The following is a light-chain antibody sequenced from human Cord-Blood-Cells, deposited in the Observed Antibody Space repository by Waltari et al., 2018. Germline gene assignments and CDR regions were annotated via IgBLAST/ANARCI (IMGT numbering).Light chain of an antibody. V-gene: IGKV1-5*03. Sequence: DIQMTQSPSTLSASVGDRVTITCRASQSISSGLAWYQQKPGKASKPLIYKASSLESGVPSRFSGSVSGTEFTLPISSLQPDDFATYYCQQYNSYSWTFGQGTKVEIK. CDR1: QSISSG. CDR2: KAS. CDR3: QQYNSYSWT. J-gene: IGKJ1*01.